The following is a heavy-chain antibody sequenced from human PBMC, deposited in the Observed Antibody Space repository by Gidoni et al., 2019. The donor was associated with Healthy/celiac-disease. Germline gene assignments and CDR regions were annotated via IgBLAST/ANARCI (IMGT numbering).Heavy chain of an antibody. V-gene: IGHV1-69*01. CDR3: ARPSRVAAAGKIYYYYYGMDV. D-gene: IGHD6-13*01. Sequence: QVQLVQSGAEVKKPGSSVTVSCKASVGTFSSSAISWVRQAPGQGLEWMGGIIPSFGTANYAQKFQGRVTITADESTSTAYMERSSLRSEDTAVYYCARPSRVAAAGKIYYYYYGMDVWGQGTTVTVSS. J-gene: IGHJ6*02. CDR2: IIPSFGTA. CDR1: VGTFSSSA.